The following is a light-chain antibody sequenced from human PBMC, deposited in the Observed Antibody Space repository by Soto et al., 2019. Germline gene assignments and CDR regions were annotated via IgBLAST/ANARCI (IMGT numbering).Light chain of an antibody. CDR1: QSVSSN. J-gene: IGKJ2*01. CDR3: QQYNYWYT. V-gene: IGKV3-15*01. CDR2: GAS. Sequence: EIVMMQSPATLSVSPGERATLSCRASQSVSSNLAWYQQKPGQAPRLLIYGASTRATGIPARFSGSGSGTEFPLTITSLQSEDFAVYYCQQYNYWYTFGQGTKLEIK.